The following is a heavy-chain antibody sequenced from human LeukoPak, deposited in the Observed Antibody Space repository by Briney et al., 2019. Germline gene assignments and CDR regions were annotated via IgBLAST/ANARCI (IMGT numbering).Heavy chain of an antibody. CDR2: IYYSGST. CDR1: GGSISDYY. CDR3: ARGRHYGDRYYYGMDV. V-gene: IGHV4-30-4*01. Sequence: MPSETLSLTCTVSGGSISDYYRGWIRQPPGKGLEWIGYIYYSGSTYYNPSLKSRVTISVDTSKNQFSLKLSSVTAADTAVYYCARGRHYGDRYYYGMDVWGQGTTVTVSS. D-gene: IGHD4-17*01. J-gene: IGHJ6*02.